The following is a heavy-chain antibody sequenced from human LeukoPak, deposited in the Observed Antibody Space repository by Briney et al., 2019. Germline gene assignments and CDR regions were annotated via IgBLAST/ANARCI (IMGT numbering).Heavy chain of an antibody. V-gene: IGHV5-51*01. J-gene: IGHJ5*02. CDR1: GYTFENHW. CDR3: ARQGVAVAGTLWLDP. Sequence: GESLKISCRGSGYTFENHWIAWVRQLPGQGLEWMGIIYPDDSDTTYSPSFEGQVTISVDKSINTAYLQWHSQEASDTAIYYCARQGVAVAGTLWLDPWGQGTLVTVSS. CDR2: IYPDDSDT. D-gene: IGHD6-19*01.